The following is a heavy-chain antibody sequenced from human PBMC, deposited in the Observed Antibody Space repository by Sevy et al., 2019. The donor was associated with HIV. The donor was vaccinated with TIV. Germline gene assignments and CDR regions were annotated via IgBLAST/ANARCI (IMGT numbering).Heavy chain of an antibody. D-gene: IGHD3-22*01. CDR2: INPNSGGT. Sequence: ASVKVSCKASGYTFTGYYMHWVRQAPGQGLEWMGWINPNSGGTNYAQKFQGRVTMTRDTSISTAYMDLSRLRSDDTAVYYCARDNYYDSSGYYYGAFDIWGQGTMVTVSS. CDR3: ARDNYYDSSGYYYGAFDI. CDR1: GYTFTGYY. J-gene: IGHJ3*02. V-gene: IGHV1-2*02.